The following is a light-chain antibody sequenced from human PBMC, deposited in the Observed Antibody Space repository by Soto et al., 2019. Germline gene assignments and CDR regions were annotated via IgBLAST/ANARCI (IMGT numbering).Light chain of an antibody. CDR2: EVS. V-gene: IGLV2-14*01. CDR3: SSYSISTAYL. J-gene: IGLJ1*01. Sequence: QSTLTHPASVSGSPGQSITISCTGTSSDVGGYNYVSWYQQHPGKAPKLMVFEVSNRPSGVSYRFSGSKSGNTASLTISGLQAEDEADYFCSSYSISTAYLFGTGTKV. CDR1: SSDVGGYNY.